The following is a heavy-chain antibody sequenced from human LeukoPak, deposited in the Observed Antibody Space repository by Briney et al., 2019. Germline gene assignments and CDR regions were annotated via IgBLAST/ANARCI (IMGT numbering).Heavy chain of an antibody. D-gene: IGHD2-15*01. J-gene: IGHJ4*02. Sequence: PSETLSLTCTVSGGSISSYYWSWIRQPPGKGPEWIGSIFHSGSVYYNPSLRSRVTISVDTSKNQVSLKVTSVTAADTALYYCARVVASTSIDSWGQGILVTVSS. V-gene: IGHV4-59*08. CDR1: GGSISSYY. CDR3: ARVVASTSIDS. CDR2: IFHSGSV.